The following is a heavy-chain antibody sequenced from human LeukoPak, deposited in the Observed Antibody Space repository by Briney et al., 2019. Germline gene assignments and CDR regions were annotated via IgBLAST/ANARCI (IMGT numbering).Heavy chain of an antibody. CDR3: ARDRVVVTATSSYWYFDL. J-gene: IGHJ2*01. V-gene: IGHV4-31*03. Sequence: PSETLSLTCTVSGGSISSGGYYWSWIRQHPGKGLEWIGYIYYSGSTYYNPPLKSRVTISVDTSKNQFSLKLSSVTAADTAVYYCARDRVVVTATSSYWYFDLWGRGTLVTVSS. CDR1: GGSISSGGYY. CDR2: IYYSGST. D-gene: IGHD2-21*02.